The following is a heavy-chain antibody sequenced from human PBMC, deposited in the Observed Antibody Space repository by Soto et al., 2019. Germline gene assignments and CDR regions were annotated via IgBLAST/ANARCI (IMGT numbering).Heavy chain of an antibody. Sequence: PGGSLRLSCAASGFTFSSYGMYWVRQAPGKGLEWVAGISYVGSNQYYADSVRGRFTISRDNSKNTLYLQMNSLRTEDTAVYYRANLLYHYDSSGFTADDWGQGTQVTVSS. CDR2: ISYVGSNQ. CDR3: ANLLYHYDSSGFTADD. V-gene: IGHV3-30*18. J-gene: IGHJ4*02. D-gene: IGHD3-22*01. CDR1: GFTFSSYG.